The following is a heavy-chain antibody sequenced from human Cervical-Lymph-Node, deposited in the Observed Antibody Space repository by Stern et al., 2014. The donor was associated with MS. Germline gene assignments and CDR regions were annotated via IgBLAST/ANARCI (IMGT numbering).Heavy chain of an antibody. V-gene: IGHV3-7*01. J-gene: IGHJ3*02. D-gene: IGHD3-16*01. Sequence: EVQLVQSGGGLVQPGGSLRLSCATSGFTFSHHWMSWVRQAPGKGLEWVANIMQDGNEKYYVDSVRGRFTISRDNAENSLSLQMHSLRDEDTALYYCAGIMIAYSNAFDIWGRGTMVTVSS. CDR3: AGIMIAYSNAFDI. CDR1: GFTFSHHW. CDR2: IMQDGNEK.